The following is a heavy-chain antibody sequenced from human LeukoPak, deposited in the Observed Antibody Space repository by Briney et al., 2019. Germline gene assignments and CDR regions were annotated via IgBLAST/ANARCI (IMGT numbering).Heavy chain of an antibody. D-gene: IGHD2-2*01. CDR3: ARSAQPNAFDI. V-gene: IGHV4-59*01. J-gene: IGHJ3*02. CDR2: IYSSGST. Sequence: SETLSLTCTVSGGSISSYFWSWIRQPPGKGLEWIGYIYSSGSTNYNPSLKSRVTISVDTSKNQFSLKLSSVTAADTAVYYCARSAQPNAFDIWGQGTLVTVSS. CDR1: GGSISSYF.